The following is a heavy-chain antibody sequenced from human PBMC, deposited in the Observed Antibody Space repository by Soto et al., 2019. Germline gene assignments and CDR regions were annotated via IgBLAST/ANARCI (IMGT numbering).Heavy chain of an antibody. V-gene: IGHV4-39*01. Sequence: SETLSLTCTVSGGSISSSSYYWGWIRQPPGKGLEWIGSIYYSGSTYYNPSLKSRVTISVDTSKNQFSLKLSSVTAADTAVYYCARHEGIVVVVAATGWFDPWGQGTLVTVSS. CDR1: GGSISSSSYY. CDR2: IYYSGST. J-gene: IGHJ5*02. CDR3: ARHEGIVVVVAATGWFDP. D-gene: IGHD2-15*01.